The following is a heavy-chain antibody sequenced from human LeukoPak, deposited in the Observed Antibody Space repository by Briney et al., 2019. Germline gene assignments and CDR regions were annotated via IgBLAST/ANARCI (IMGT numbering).Heavy chain of an antibody. CDR2: IYYSGST. CDR3: ARGLIVVVPDDAFDI. Sequence: SETLSLTCTVSGGSISSYYWSWIRQPPGKGLEWIGSIYYSGSTYYNPSLKSRVTISVDTSKNQFSLKLSSVTAADTAVYYCARGLIVVVPDDAFDIWGQGTMVTVSS. D-gene: IGHD2-2*01. CDR1: GGSISSYY. J-gene: IGHJ3*02. V-gene: IGHV4-59*05.